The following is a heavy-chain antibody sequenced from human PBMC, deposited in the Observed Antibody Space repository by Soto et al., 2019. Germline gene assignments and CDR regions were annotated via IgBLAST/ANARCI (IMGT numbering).Heavy chain of an antibody. J-gene: IGHJ4*02. CDR2: ISPIFGPP. D-gene: IGHD1-26*01. CDR3: AGVVVGSRLSLDY. V-gene: IGHV1-69*01. Sequence: QVQLVQSGAEVKKPGSSVTVSCKASGGTFSSYTISWVRQAPGQGLEWMAGISPIFGPPIYAQKFQDRVTITADDSTMTAYMEMNRLTSEDTAVYYCAGVVVGSRLSLDYWGQGTLVTISS. CDR1: GGTFSSYT.